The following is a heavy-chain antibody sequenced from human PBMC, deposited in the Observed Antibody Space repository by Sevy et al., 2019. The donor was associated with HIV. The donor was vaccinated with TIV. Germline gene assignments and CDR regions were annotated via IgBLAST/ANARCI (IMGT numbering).Heavy chain of an antibody. CDR3: ASQRGGYERLYYFDY. D-gene: IGHD5-12*01. Sequence: GGSLRLSCAASGFSFSIYSMNWVRQAPGKGLEWLSYMSNTGGTKHYADSVKGRFTISRDNAKNSLYLQMNSLRAEDTAVYYCASQRGGYERLYYFDYWGQGTLVTVSS. CDR2: MSNTGGTK. J-gene: IGHJ4*02. V-gene: IGHV3-48*01. CDR1: GFSFSIYS.